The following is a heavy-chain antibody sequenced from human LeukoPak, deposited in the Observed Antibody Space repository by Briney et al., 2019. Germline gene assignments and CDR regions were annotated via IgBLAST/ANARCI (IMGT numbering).Heavy chain of an antibody. J-gene: IGHJ4*02. D-gene: IGHD3-3*01. CDR1: GFTFVKYW. CDR3: ARDSWRVLDY. CDR2: IKHDGSEK. V-gene: IGHV3-7*05. Sequence: SGGSLRLSCAASGFTFVKYWLSWVRQAPGKGLEWVANIKHDGSEKYYVDSVRGRFTVSRDNGKNSVFLQMDSLSAEDTAVYFCARDSWRVLDYWGQGTLVTVSS.